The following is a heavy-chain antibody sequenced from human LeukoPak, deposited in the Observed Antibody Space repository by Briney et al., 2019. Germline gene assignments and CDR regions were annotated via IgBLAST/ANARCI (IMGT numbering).Heavy chain of an antibody. CDR2: ISGSGGST. J-gene: IGHJ4*02. Sequence: GGSLRLSCAASGFTFSSYAMSWVRQAPGKGLDWVSAISGSGGSTYYADPVKGRFTISRDNSKNTLYLQMNSLRAEDTAVYFCAKGRYGRPYYDSFDYWGQGNLVTVSS. V-gene: IGHV3-23*01. D-gene: IGHD3-22*01. CDR1: GFTFSSYA. CDR3: AKGRYGRPYYDSFDY.